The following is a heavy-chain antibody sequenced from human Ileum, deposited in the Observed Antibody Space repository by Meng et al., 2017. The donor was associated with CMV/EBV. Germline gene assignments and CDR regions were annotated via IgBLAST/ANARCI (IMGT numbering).Heavy chain of an antibody. CDR1: GFTFTYYY. J-gene: IGHJ4*02. V-gene: IGHV3-7*01. D-gene: IGHD5-18*01. CDR2: IKQDGSQK. Sequence: GESLKISCAASGFTFTYYYMSWVRQAPGKGLEWVANIKQDGSQKYYVDSVKGRFTISRDNAKNSLDLQMNSLRAEDTAVYYCARVYSYGHFDYWGQGTLVTVSS. CDR3: ARVYSYGHFDY.